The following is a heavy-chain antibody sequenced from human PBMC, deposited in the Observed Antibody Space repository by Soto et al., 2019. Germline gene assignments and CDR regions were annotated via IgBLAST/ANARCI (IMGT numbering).Heavy chain of an antibody. D-gene: IGHD3-22*01. J-gene: IGHJ4*02. CDR3: ARDLGYYESSGYFDY. CDR1: GFTFSDYY. V-gene: IGHV3-11*01. Sequence: VQLVESGGGLVKPGGSLRLSCAASGFTFSDYYMSWIRQAPGKGLEWVSYIGSSDNIIYYADSVKGRFTISRDNAKNSLYLQMNSLRAEDTAVYYCARDLGYYESSGYFDYWGQGTLVTVSS. CDR2: IGSSDNII.